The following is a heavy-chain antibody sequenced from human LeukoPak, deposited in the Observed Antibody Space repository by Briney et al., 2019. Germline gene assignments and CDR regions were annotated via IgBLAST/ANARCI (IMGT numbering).Heavy chain of an antibody. CDR3: ARVSEMATISAYDFDI. Sequence: GGSLRLSCAVSGFTFSSYSMNWVRQAPGKGLEWVSSISSSSSYIYYADSVKGRFTISRDNAKNSLYLQMNSLRAEDTAVYYCARVSEMATISAYDFDIWGQGTMVTVSS. D-gene: IGHD5-24*01. V-gene: IGHV3-21*01. CDR1: GFTFSSYS. CDR2: ISSSSSYI. J-gene: IGHJ3*02.